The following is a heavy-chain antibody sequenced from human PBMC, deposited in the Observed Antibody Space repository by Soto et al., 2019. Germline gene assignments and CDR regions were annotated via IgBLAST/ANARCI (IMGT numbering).Heavy chain of an antibody. J-gene: IGHJ4*01. CDR1: GYTFNTFG. Sequence: ASVKVSWKASGYTFNTFGISWVRQAPGQGPEWMGCISGDNGKRDYSRKLQGRITLTTDPFTETSNMELRSLTSDDTALYYCARGWGKYFGVNDYWG. CDR2: ISGDNGKR. V-gene: IGHV1-18*01. D-gene: IGHD2-8*01. CDR3: ARGWGKYFGVNDY.